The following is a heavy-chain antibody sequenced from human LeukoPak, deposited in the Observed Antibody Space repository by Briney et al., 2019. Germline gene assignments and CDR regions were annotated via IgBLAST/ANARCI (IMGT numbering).Heavy chain of an antibody. Sequence: KSSETLSLTCAVSGGSISSSNWWSWVRQPPGKGLEWIGEIYHSGSTNYNPSLKSRVTISVDKSKNQFSLKLSSLTAADTAVYYCARGGYGSGNYFAFDSWGQGTLVTVSS. CDR2: IYHSGST. V-gene: IGHV4-4*02. CDR3: ARGGYGSGNYFAFDS. CDR1: GGSISSSNW. J-gene: IGHJ4*02. D-gene: IGHD3-10*01.